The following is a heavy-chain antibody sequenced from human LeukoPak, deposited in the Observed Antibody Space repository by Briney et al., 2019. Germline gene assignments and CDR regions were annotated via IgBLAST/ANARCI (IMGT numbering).Heavy chain of an antibody. CDR2: IIPILGIA. CDR3: AREDYYDSSGYSQYFDY. CDR1: GGTFSSYA. Sequence: SVKVPCKASGGTFSSYAISWVRQAPGQGLEWMGRIIPILGIANYAQKFQGRVTITADKSTSTAYMELSSLRSEDTAVYYCAREDYYDSSGYSQYFDYWGQGTLVTVSS. D-gene: IGHD3-22*01. J-gene: IGHJ4*02. V-gene: IGHV1-69*04.